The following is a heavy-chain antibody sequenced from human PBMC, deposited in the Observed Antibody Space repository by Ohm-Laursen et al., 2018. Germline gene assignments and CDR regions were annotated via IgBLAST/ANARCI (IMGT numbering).Heavy chain of an antibody. J-gene: IGHJ3*02. Sequence: GASVKVSCKASGYTFTSYDINWVRQAPGQGLEWMGWISTYNGNTNYPQKLQDRVTMTTDTSTSTAYMELRSLRSDDTAVYYCARDRTGNHDAFDIWGQGTMVTVSS. V-gene: IGHV1-18*01. CDR3: ARDRTGNHDAFDI. CDR1: GYTFTSYD. D-gene: IGHD1-14*01. CDR2: ISTYNGNT.